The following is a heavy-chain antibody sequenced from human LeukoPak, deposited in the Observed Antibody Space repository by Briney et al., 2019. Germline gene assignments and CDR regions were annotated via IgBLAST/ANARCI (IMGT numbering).Heavy chain of an antibody. CDR1: GFTFSSYA. CDR3: AKVADSGSYPYYFDY. D-gene: IGHD1-26*01. CDR2: ISGSGGST. Sequence: GGSLRLSCAASGFTFSSYAMSWVRQAPGKGLEWVSAISGSGGSTYYADSVKGRFTISRDNSKNTLYPQMNSLRAEDTAVYYCAKVADSGSYPYYFDYWGQGTLVTVSS. V-gene: IGHV3-23*01. J-gene: IGHJ4*02.